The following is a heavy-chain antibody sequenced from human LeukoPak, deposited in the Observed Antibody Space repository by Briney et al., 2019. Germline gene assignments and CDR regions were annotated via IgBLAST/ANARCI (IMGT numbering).Heavy chain of an antibody. CDR3: ARAAGWNFNAFDI. Sequence: SETLSLTCTVSRGSVSSYPWNWIRQPAGKGLEYIGRIHDSGSTNYNPSLMGRVTMSVDTSKNQISLRLTSVTAADTAVYFCARAAGWNFNAFDIWGQGTMVTV. CDR2: IHDSGST. D-gene: IGHD6-19*01. V-gene: IGHV4-4*07. J-gene: IGHJ3*02. CDR1: RGSVSSYP.